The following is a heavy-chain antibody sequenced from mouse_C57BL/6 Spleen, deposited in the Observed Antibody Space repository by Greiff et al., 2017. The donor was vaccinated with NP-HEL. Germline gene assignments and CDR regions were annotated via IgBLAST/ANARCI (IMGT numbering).Heavy chain of an antibody. CDR1: GYSFTDYN. V-gene: IGHV1-39*01. D-gene: IGHD1-1*01. J-gene: IGHJ2*01. CDR2: INPNYGTT. CDR3: AAYYYGSSYRYYFDS. Sequence: EVQLQQSGPELVKPGASVKISCKASGYSFTDYNMNWVKQSNGKSLEWIGVINPNYGTTSSNQKFKGKATLTVDQSSSTAYMQLNSLTSEDSAVYYCAAYYYGSSYRYYFDSWGQGTTLTVSS.